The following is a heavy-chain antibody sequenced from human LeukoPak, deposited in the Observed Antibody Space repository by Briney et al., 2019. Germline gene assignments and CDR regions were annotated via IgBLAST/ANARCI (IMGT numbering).Heavy chain of an antibody. J-gene: IGHJ4*02. CDR2: LYNSGST. CDR1: GGSVSSGGYY. V-gene: IGHV4-31*03. CDR3: ARGRLRDNFGY. Sequence: PSETLSLTCTVSGGSVSSGGYYWNWIRQHPGKGLEWIGYLYNSGSTYYNPSLKSRITISVDTSKRQFSLKLSSVTAADTAVYFCARGRLRDNFGYWGQGTLVTVSS. D-gene: IGHD5-24*01.